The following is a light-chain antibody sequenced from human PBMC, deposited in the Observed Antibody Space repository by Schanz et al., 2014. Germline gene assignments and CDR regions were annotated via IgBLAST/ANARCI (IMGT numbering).Light chain of an antibody. CDR3: SSYAGSYTWL. V-gene: IGLV1-40*01. CDR2: GNI. CDR1: SSNIGAGYD. J-gene: IGLJ3*02. Sequence: QSVLTQPPSVSGAPRQRVTISCTGSSSNIGAGYDVHWYQQLPGTAPKLLIYGNINRPSGVPDRFSGSKSGNTASLTISGLQADDEADYYCSSYAGSYTWLFGGGIKLTVL.